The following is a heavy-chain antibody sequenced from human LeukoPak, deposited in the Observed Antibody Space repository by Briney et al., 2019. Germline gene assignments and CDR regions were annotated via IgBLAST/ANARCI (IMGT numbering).Heavy chain of an antibody. Sequence: PGGSLRLSCAASGFTVSTNYMSWVRQAPGKGLEWVSVIYSGGSTYYADSVKGRFTISRDNSKNTLYLQMNSLRAEDSAVYYCARGHPTCGFDYWGQGTLVTVSS. CDR2: IYSGGST. CDR1: GFTVSTNY. CDR3: ARGHPTCGFDY. J-gene: IGHJ4*02. V-gene: IGHV3-66*01.